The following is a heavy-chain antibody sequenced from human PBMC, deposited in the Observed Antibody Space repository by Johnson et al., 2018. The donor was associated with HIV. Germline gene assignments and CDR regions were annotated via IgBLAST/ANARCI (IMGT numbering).Heavy chain of an antibody. D-gene: IGHD3-3*01. CDR3: TCPSVWSGQRPHDAFDI. V-gene: IGHV3-71*04. CDR1: GSTFSDYY. J-gene: IGHJ3*02. Sequence: VQLVESGGDLVKAGGSLRLSCAASGSTFSDYYMSWVRQAPGKGLEWVGLIKSKDYGGTTEYSASVKGRFTISRDDSNNIAYLQMNSLKTEDTAVYYCTCPSVWSGQRPHDAFDIWGQGTMVTVSS. CDR2: IKSKDYGGTT.